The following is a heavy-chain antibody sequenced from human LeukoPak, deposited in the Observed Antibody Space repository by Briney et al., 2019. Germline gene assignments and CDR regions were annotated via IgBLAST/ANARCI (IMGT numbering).Heavy chain of an antibody. CDR3: ARFSPRAMGNYLDF. D-gene: IGHD7-27*01. CDR2: IYTSGST. CDR1: GGSISSGSYY. Sequence: SETLSLTCTVSGGSISSGSYYWSWIRQPVGKGLEWIGRIYTSGSTNYNPSLKSRVTISVDTSKNQFSLKLSSVTAADTAVYYCARFSPRAMGNYLDFWGQGILVTVSS. J-gene: IGHJ4*02. V-gene: IGHV4-61*02.